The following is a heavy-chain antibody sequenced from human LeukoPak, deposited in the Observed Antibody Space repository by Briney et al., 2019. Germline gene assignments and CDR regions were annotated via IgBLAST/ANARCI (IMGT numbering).Heavy chain of an antibody. Sequence: ASVKVSCKASGYTFTGYYMHWVRQAPGQGLEWMEWINPNSGGTNYAQKFQGRVTMTRDTSISTAYMELSRLRSDDTAVYYCARGYCSGGSRYFFAYWGQGTLVTVSS. D-gene: IGHD2-15*01. CDR2: INPNSGGT. CDR1: GYTFTGYY. J-gene: IGHJ4*02. V-gene: IGHV1-2*02. CDR3: ARGYCSGGSRYFFAY.